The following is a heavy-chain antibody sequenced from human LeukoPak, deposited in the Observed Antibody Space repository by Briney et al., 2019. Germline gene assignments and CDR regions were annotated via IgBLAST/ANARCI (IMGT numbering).Heavy chain of an antibody. Sequence: GRSLRLSCAASGFTFSSYAMHWVRQAPGKGLEWVAVISYDGSNNYYADSVKGRFTISRDNSKNTVSLQMNSLRGDDTAVYYCAKDDAWGRYKDWGQGTLVTVSS. J-gene: IGHJ1*01. V-gene: IGHV3-30*04. CDR2: ISYDGSNN. D-gene: IGHD3-16*01. CDR3: AKDDAWGRYKD. CDR1: GFTFSSYA.